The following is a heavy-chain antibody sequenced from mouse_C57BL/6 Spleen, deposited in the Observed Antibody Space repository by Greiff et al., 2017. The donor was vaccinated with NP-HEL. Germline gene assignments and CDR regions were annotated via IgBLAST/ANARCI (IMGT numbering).Heavy chain of an antibody. Sequence: EVKLMESGGGLVQPGGSLSLSCAASGFTFTDYYMSWVRQPPGKALEWLGFIRNKANGYTTEYSASVKGRFTISRDNSQSILYLQMNALRAEDSATYYCARMDYGRREYFDVWGTGTTVTVSS. CDR2: IRNKANGYTT. D-gene: IGHD1-1*01. CDR3: ARMDYGRREYFDV. J-gene: IGHJ1*03. CDR1: GFTFTDYY. V-gene: IGHV7-3*01.